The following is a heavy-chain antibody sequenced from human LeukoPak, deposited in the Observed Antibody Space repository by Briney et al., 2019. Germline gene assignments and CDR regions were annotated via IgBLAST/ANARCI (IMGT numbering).Heavy chain of an antibody. CDR2: ISDTAIST. V-gene: IGHV3-23*01. CDR3: ARSGAFNYGMDV. D-gene: IGHD3-3*01. CDR1: GFTFTRYT. J-gene: IGHJ6*02. Sequence: GGSLRLSCAASGFTFTRYTMSWVRQAPGKGLEWVSSISDTAISTYYADSVKGRFTISRDNSKNTLYLQMNSLRAEDTAVYYCARSGAFNYGMDVWGQGTTVTVSS.